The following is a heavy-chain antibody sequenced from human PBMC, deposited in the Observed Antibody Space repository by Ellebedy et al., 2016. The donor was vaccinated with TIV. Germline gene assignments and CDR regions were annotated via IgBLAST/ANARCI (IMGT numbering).Heavy chain of an antibody. CDR2: IIPIFGTA. Sequence: SVKVSXXASGGTFSNYAISWVRQAPGQGLEWMGGIIPIFGTANYAQKFQGRVTITADESTSTAYMELSSLRSEDTAVYYCAETPYCSSTSCPPNWFDPWGQGTLVTVSS. CDR1: GGTFSNYA. D-gene: IGHD2-2*01. J-gene: IGHJ5*02. V-gene: IGHV1-69*13. CDR3: AETPYCSSTSCPPNWFDP.